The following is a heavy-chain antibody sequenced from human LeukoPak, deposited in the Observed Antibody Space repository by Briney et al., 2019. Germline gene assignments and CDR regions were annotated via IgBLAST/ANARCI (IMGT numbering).Heavy chain of an antibody. CDR1: GFTFDDFG. V-gene: IGHV3-20*04. Sequence: GGSLRLSCAVSGFTFDDFGMSWVCQAPGKGLEWASGINWNGGSTGYVDSVKGRFTISRDNAKNSLHLQMNSLRAEDTALYYCARDISSGWYFDYWGQGTLVTVSS. J-gene: IGHJ4*02. CDR3: ARDISSGWYFDY. D-gene: IGHD6-19*01. CDR2: INWNGGST.